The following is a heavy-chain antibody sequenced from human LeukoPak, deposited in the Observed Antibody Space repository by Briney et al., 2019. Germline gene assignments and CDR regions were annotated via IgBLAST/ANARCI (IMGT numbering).Heavy chain of an antibody. V-gene: IGHV3-30*02. J-gene: IGHJ3*01. CDR1: GFTFSSYG. D-gene: IGHD2-21*02. Sequence: GGSLRLSCAASGFTFSSYGMHWVRQAPGKWLEWVAFIRYDGSNKYYADSVKGRFTISRDNSKNTLYLQMNSLRAEDTAVYYCAKDLGVVVTAPAFDLWGQGTMVTVSS. CDR2: IRYDGSNK. CDR3: AKDLGVVVTAPAFDL.